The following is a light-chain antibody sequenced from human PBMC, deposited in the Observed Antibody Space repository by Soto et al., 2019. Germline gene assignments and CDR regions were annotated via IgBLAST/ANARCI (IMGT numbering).Light chain of an antibody. J-gene: IGKJ1*01. V-gene: IGKV1-39*01. Sequence: DIQMTQSPSSLSASVGDRVTITCRASQSIGTYLNWYQQKLGKAPKLLIYAASTLQSGVPSRFGGSGSGTDFTLTIYSLEPEDFATYYCQQSYSTVSWTFGQGTKVDIK. CDR2: AAS. CDR1: QSIGTY. CDR3: QQSYSTVSWT.